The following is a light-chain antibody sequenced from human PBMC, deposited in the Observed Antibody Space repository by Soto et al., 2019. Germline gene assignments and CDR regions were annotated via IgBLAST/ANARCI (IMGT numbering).Light chain of an antibody. V-gene: IGKV3-20*01. Sequence: EIVLPQSPGTLSLSPGERATLSCGASQSVSNNYLAWYQQKPGQAPRLLIYGASNRATGIPDRFSGSGSGTDFTLTISRLEPEDFAVYYCQQYGSSGTFGQGTKVDIK. CDR1: QSVSNNY. CDR3: QQYGSSGT. J-gene: IGKJ1*01. CDR2: GAS.